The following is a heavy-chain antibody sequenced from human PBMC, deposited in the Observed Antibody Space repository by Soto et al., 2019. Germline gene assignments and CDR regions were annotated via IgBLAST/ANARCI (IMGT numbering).Heavy chain of an antibody. CDR2: IIPIVGTG. V-gene: IGHV1-69*01. CDR3: ARVVILVPTASTHYYYHMDV. D-gene: IGHD2-2*01. J-gene: IGHJ6*02. CDR1: GGTFSNYA. Sequence: QVQLVQSGAEVRKPGSSVTVSCKASGGTFSNYAISWVRQAPGQGLEWMGGIIPIVGTGSYAQKFQGRVTITADEPTTTAYMELSSLRFEGTAVYYCARVVILVPTASTHYYYHMDVWGPGTTVTVSS.